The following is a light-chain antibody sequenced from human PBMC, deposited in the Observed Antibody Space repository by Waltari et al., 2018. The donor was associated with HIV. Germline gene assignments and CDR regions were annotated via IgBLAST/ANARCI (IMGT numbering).Light chain of an antibody. Sequence: SYELTQPPSVSVSPGQTARITCSGDVLPNQYTFWYQPQSGQAPVLVVYKDSERPAGIPERFSGSSSGTTVTLFIDGVQVEDEADYYCQAADSSGSYFVFGTGTKVTVL. J-gene: IGLJ1*01. CDR3: QAADSSGSYFV. V-gene: IGLV3-25*03. CDR2: KDS. CDR1: VLPNQY.